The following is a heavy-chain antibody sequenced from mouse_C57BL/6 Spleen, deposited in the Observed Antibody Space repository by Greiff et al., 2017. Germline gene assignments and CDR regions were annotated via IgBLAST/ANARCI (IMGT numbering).Heavy chain of an antibody. D-gene: IGHD2-1*01. CDR1: GYTFTSYW. J-gene: IGHJ2*01. Sequence: QVQLQQPGAELVKPGASVKLSCKASGYTFTSYWMHWVKQRPGQGLEWIGMIHPNSCSTNYNEKFKSKATLTVDKSSSTAYMQLSSLTSEDSAVYYCARRDGNYPFDYWGQGTTLTVSS. V-gene: IGHV1-64*01. CDR3: ARRDGNYPFDY. CDR2: IHPNSCST.